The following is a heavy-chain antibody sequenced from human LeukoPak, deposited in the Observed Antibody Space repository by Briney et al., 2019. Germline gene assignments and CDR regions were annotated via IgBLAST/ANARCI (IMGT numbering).Heavy chain of an antibody. CDR3: AKRRGEVPTASLDY. J-gene: IGHJ4*02. Sequence: GGSLRLSCAASGFTFSSYAMSWVRQAPGKGLEWVSGISGSGGSPSYADSVKGRFTISRDNSKNTLYLQMNSLRAEDTAMYYCAKRRGEVPTASLDYWGQGTLVTVSS. CDR1: GFTFSSYA. D-gene: IGHD2-2*01. V-gene: IGHV3-23*01. CDR2: ISGSGGSP.